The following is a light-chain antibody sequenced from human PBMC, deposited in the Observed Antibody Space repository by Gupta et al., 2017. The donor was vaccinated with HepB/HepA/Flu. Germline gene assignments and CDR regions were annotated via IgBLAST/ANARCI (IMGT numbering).Light chain of an antibody. Sequence: ESVLTQSPATLYLSPGERGTLSCRANQSVLNYLAWYQQRPGQAPRLLIYHTSNRAPGIPARFSGSGSGTDFXLTISSXEPEDFAVYYCQQRSNWPATYTFGXGTKVELK. CDR1: QSVLNY. CDR2: HTS. CDR3: QQRSNWPATYT. V-gene: IGKV3-11*01. J-gene: IGKJ2*01.